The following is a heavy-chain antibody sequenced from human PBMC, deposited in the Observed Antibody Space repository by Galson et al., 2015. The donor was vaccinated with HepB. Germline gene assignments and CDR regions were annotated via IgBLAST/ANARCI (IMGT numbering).Heavy chain of an antibody. CDR3: ARDGGNSGYGMDV. D-gene: IGHD4-23*01. Sequence: SLRLSCAASGFTFSNFGMNWVRQAPGKGLEWVAHITYTQSIYYADSVQGRFTISRDNAKNSLFLQMNSLRAEDMAVYYCARDGGNSGYGMDVWGQGTTVTVSS. V-gene: IGHV3-48*04. CDR2: ITYTQSI. J-gene: IGHJ6*02. CDR1: GFTFSNFG.